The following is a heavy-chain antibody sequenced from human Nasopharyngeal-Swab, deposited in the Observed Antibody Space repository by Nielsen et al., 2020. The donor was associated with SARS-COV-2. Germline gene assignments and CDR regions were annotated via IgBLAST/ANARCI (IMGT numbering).Heavy chain of an antibody. J-gene: IGHJ6*03. CDR3: ARDSGSLNYYYMDV. CDR1: GFTFSDYY. Sequence: GESLKISCAASGFTFSDYYMSWVRQAPGKGLEWVGFIRNKANGGTTEKTTSVKGRFTISRDDSKSITYLQMNSLRAEDTAVYYCARDSGSLNYYYMDVWGKGTTVTVSS. D-gene: IGHD1-26*01. V-gene: IGHV3-71*01. CDR2: IRNKANGGTT.